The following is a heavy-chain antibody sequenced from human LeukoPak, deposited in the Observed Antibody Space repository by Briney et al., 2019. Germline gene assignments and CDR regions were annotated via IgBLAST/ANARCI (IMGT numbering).Heavy chain of an antibody. Sequence: PGGSLRLSCAASGFTVSSSYMSWVRQAPGKGLEWVSVIFSGGNTYYADSVKGRFTISRDNSKSTLFLQMLSLRAEDTAMYYCARFSQGFDYWGQGSLVTVSS. D-gene: IGHD2/OR15-2a*01. CDR2: IFSGGNT. J-gene: IGHJ4*02. V-gene: IGHV3-53*01. CDR1: GFTVSSSY. CDR3: ARFSQGFDY.